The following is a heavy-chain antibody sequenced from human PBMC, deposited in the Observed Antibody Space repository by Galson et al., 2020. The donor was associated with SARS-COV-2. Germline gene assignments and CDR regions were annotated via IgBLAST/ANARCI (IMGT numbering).Heavy chain of an antibody. V-gene: IGHV3-23*01. J-gene: IGHJ4*02. CDR2: ISGSGGST. D-gene: IGHD3-3*01. Sequence: GESLKISCAASGFTFSSYAMSWVRQAPGKGLEWVSAISGSGGSTYYADSVKGRFTISRDNSKNTLYLQMNSLRAEDTAVYYCAKDGLAGLFGVVFNYYFDYWGQGTLVTVSS. CDR3: AKDGLAGLFGVVFNYYFDY. CDR1: GFTFSSYA.